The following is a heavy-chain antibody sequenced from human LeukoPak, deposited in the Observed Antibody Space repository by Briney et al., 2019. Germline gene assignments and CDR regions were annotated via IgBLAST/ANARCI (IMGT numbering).Heavy chain of an antibody. D-gene: IGHD5-18*01. Sequence: GGSLRLSCAASGFTFSDYYMSWIRQAPGKGLEWVSYISSSGSTIYYADSVKGRFTISRDNAKNSLYLQMNSLRAEDTAVYYCARDRALWLSYSMDVWGKGTTVTVSS. CDR1: GFTFSDYY. J-gene: IGHJ6*03. CDR3: ARDRALWLSYSMDV. CDR2: ISSSGSTI. V-gene: IGHV3-11*01.